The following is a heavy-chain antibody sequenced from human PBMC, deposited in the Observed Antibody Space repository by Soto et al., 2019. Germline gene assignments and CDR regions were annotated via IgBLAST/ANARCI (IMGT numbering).Heavy chain of an antibody. CDR1: GFTFDDYA. J-gene: IGHJ4*02. D-gene: IGHD2-21*01. CDR3: AKGYCGAACPPAGY. V-gene: IGHV3-9*01. CDR2: ISWNSATI. Sequence: EVQLVESGGGLVQPGRSLRLSCAASGFTFDDYAMHWVRQAPGKGLEWVSGISWNSATIGYAASVEGRFTVSRDNAKNYLYLQMKSLRAEDSALYYCAKGYCGAACPPAGYWGQGTLVTVSS.